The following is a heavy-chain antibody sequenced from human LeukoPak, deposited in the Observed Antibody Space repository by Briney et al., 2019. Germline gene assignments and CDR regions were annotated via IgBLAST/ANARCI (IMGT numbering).Heavy chain of an antibody. J-gene: IGHJ4*02. Sequence: GRSLRLSCAASGFTFSSYAMHWVRQAPGKGLEWVAVISYDGSSKYYADSVKGRFTISRDNSKNTLYLQMNSLRAEDTAVYYCARDTPNDSSGYFDYWGQGTLVTVSS. CDR1: GFTFSSYA. CDR2: ISYDGSSK. V-gene: IGHV3-30-3*01. CDR3: ARDTPNDSSGYFDY. D-gene: IGHD3-22*01.